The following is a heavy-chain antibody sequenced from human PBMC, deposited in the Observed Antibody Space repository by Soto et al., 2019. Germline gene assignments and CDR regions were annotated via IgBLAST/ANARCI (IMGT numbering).Heavy chain of an antibody. CDR3: ARIGDSSGWYSFDY. D-gene: IGHD6-19*01. CDR2: INGGNRNT. V-gene: IGHV1-3*01. Sequence: ASVKVSCKASGYTFTSYAMHWVRQAPGQRLEWMGWINGGNRNTKYSQRFRGRVTITTDTSASTAYMELSSLRSEDTAVYYCARIGDSSGWYSFDYWGPGTQVTVSS. J-gene: IGHJ4*02. CDR1: GYTFTSYA.